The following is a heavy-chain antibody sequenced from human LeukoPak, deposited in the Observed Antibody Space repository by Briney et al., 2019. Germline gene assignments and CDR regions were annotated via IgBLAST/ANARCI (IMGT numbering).Heavy chain of an antibody. V-gene: IGHV1-69*05. Sequence: SVKVSCKASGGTFSSYAISWVRQAPGQGLEWMGGIIPILGTANYAQKFQGRVTITTDESTSTAYMELSSLRSEDTAVYYCARGQGRNMISEPFDYWGQGTLVTVSS. CDR1: GGTFSSYA. J-gene: IGHJ4*02. CDR2: IIPILGTA. D-gene: IGHD3-22*01. CDR3: ARGQGRNMISEPFDY.